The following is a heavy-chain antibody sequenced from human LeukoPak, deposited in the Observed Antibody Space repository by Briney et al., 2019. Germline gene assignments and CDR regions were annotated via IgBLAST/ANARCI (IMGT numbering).Heavy chain of an antibody. Sequence: SQTLPLTRAISGDSVSTSGVAWNWVRQSPSRGLEWLGRTYYTSKWNTAYAVSVKSRIVVNPDTSKKQFSLQLNSVTSEDTAVYYCARGRASSFDVWGQGTMVPVSS. CDR3: ARGRASSFDV. CDR2: TYYTSKWNT. V-gene: IGHV6-1*01. J-gene: IGHJ3*01. CDR1: GDSVSTSGVA.